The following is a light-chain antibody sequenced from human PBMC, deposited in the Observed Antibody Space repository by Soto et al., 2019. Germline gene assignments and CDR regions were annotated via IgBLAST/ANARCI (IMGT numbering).Light chain of an antibody. CDR2: DVS. CDR3: SSYTRSSTPLYVV. V-gene: IGLV2-14*01. Sequence: QSALTQPASVSGSPGQSITISCTGTSSDVSGYNYVSWYQQHPGKAPKLMIYDVSNRPSGVSNRFSGSKSGNTASLTISGLQAEDEADYYCSSYTRSSTPLYVVFGGGTKLTVL. CDR1: SSDVSGYNY. J-gene: IGLJ2*01.